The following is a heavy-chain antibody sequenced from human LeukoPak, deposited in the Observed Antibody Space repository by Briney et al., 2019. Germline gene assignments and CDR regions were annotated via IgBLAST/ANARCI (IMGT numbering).Heavy chain of an antibody. V-gene: IGHV4-31*03. J-gene: IGHJ4*02. CDR2: IYYSGSS. CDR3: ARNRDGYDSFDY. D-gene: IGHD5-24*01. Sequence: PSQTLSLTCPVSGGSINNGGYYWSWIRQHPGKGLEWIGYIYYSGSSYYNPSLRSRVTISVDTSKNHFSLKLSSVTAADTAVYYCARNRDGYDSFDYWGQGTLVTVSS. CDR1: GGSINNGGYY.